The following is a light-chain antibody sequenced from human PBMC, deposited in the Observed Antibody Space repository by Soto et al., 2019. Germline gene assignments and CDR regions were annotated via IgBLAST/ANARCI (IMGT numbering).Light chain of an antibody. CDR3: QQYGSSPYT. V-gene: IGKV3-20*01. J-gene: IGKJ2*01. Sequence: EIVLTQSPGTLSLSPGERATLPCRASQSVGSYLAWYQQRPGQAPRLLISGASTRATGIPDRFSGSRSGTDFTLTISRLEPEDFAVYYCQQYGSSPYTFGQGTNLEIK. CDR2: GAS. CDR1: QSVGSY.